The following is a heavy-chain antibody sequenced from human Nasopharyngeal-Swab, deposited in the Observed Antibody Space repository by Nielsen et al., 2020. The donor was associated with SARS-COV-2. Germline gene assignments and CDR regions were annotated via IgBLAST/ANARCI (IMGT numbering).Heavy chain of an antibody. V-gene: IGHV3-30*19. Sequence: GESLKISCAASGFTFSSYGMHWVRQAPGKGLEWVAVMSHDGTKIYYADSVKGRFTLSRDKSKNTLYVHVNSLTTEDTGVYYCARVRDSSAWWGAFDFWGRGTMVTVSS. D-gene: IGHD6-19*01. J-gene: IGHJ3*01. CDR1: GFTFSSYG. CDR3: ARVRDSSAWWGAFDF. CDR2: MSHDGTKI.